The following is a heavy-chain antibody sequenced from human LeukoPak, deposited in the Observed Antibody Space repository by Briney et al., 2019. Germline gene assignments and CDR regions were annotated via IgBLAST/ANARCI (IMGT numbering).Heavy chain of an antibody. CDR3: ARVSHYYYSSGYYFPGLSLDY. CDR1: GGSISSYY. Sequence: SETLSLTCTVSGGSISSYYWSWIRQPPGKGLGWIGRIYTSGSTNYNPSLKSRVTISVNKAKNQFSLKLSSVTAADTAVYYCARVSHYYYSSGYYFPGLSLDYWGQGTLVTVSS. J-gene: IGHJ4*02. CDR2: IYTSGST. V-gene: IGHV4-4*07. D-gene: IGHD3-22*01.